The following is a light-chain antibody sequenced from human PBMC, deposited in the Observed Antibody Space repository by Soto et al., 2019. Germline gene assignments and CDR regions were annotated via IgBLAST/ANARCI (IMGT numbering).Light chain of an antibody. CDR2: DVT. CDR3: CSYEGTYTSFV. Sequence: QSALTQPRSVSRSPGQSVTISCTGSSSDVGGYNYVSWYQQQPGKAPKLLIYDVTIRTSGVSARFSGSKSGNTASLTISGLQAEDDADYFCCSYEGTYTSFVFGTGTKVTVL. CDR1: SSDVGGYNY. V-gene: IGLV2-11*01. J-gene: IGLJ1*01.